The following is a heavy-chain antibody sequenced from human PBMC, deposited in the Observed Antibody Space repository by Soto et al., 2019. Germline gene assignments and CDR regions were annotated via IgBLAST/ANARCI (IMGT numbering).Heavy chain of an antibody. J-gene: IGHJ6*02. CDR1: GGTFSSYP. CDR3: ARVGHITNYGMAV. Sequence: QVQLVQSGAEVKKPGSSVKVSCEASGGTFSSYPINWVRQAPGQGLEWMGGIIPFFGTSNYAQKFQGRVTITADDSTSTAYMELSSLRSEDTAVYYCARVGHITNYGMAVWGQGTTVTVSS. D-gene: IGHD1-26*01. V-gene: IGHV1-69*01. CDR2: IIPFFGTS.